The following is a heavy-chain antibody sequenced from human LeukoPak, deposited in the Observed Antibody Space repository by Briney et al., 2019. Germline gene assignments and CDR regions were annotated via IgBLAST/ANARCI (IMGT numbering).Heavy chain of an antibody. Sequence: GGSLRLSCAASGFTFSSYWMHWVRQAPGKGLVWVSRINSDGSSTSYADSVKGRFTISRDNAKNTLYLQMNSLRAEDTAVYYCASAGGSGSYFGRFGYWGQGTLVTVSS. CDR3: ASAGGSGSYFGRFGY. J-gene: IGHJ4*02. V-gene: IGHV3-74*01. D-gene: IGHD1-26*01. CDR1: GFTFSSYW. CDR2: INSDGSST.